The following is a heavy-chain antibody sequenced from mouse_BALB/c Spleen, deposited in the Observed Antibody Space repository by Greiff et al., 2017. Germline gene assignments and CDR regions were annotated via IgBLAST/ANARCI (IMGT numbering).Heavy chain of an antibody. CDR2: ILPGSGST. D-gene: IGHD2-4*01. J-gene: IGHJ3*01. CDR3: ARSTMISAWFAY. Sequence: VQLVESGPELVKPGASVKISCKAPGYTFRSYWIEWVKQRPGHGLDWIGEILPGSGSTNYNEKFKGKATFTADTSSNTAYMQLSSLTSEDSAVYYCARSTMISAWFAYWGQGTLVTVSA. CDR1: GYTFRSYW. V-gene: IGHV1-9*01.